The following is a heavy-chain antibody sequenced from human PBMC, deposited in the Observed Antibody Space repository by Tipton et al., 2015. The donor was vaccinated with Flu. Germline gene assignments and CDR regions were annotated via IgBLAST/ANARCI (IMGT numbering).Heavy chain of an antibody. CDR1: GFTFNNYA. V-gene: IGHV3-23*01. Sequence: SLRLSCAASGFTFNNYAMTWVRQAPGKGLEWVSGISGSGNYTYYADSVKGRFTISRDTSRNTMYLQMNSLRAADTAIYYCRFRAPEGVDSWGQGTLATVSS. CDR2: ISGSGNYT. J-gene: IGHJ4*02. D-gene: IGHD3-3*01. CDR3: RFRAPEGVDS.